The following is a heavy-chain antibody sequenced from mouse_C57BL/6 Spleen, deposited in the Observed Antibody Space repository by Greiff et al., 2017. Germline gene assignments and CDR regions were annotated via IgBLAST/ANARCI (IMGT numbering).Heavy chain of an antibody. CDR1: GYTFTTYP. Sequence: QVQLKESGAELVKPGASVKMSCKASGYTFTTYPIEWMKQNHGKSLEWIGNFHPYNDDTKYNEKFKGKATLTVEKSSSTVYLELSRLTSDDSAVYYCARGYSNYEGWYFDVWGTGTTVTVSS. V-gene: IGHV1-47*01. D-gene: IGHD2-5*01. CDR3: ARGYSNYEGWYFDV. CDR2: FHPYNDDT. J-gene: IGHJ1*03.